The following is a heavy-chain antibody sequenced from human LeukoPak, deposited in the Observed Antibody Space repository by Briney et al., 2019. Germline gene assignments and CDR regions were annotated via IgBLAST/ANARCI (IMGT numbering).Heavy chain of an antibody. V-gene: IGHV4-4*02. J-gene: IGHJ6*02. CDR1: GGSISSSNW. Sequence: SETLSLTCAVSGGSISSSNWWSWVRQPPGKGLEWIGEIYHSGSTNYNPSLKSRVTISVDTSKTQFSLKLSSVTAAETAVYYCAREVGIRDYYYGMDVWGQGTTVTVSS. CDR3: AREVGIRDYYYGMDV. D-gene: IGHD1-1*01. CDR2: IYHSGST.